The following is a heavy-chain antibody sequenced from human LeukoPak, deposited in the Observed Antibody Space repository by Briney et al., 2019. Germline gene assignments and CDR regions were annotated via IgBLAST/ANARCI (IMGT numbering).Heavy chain of an antibody. CDR3: AKNWGSHDY. D-gene: IGHD3-16*01. V-gene: IGHV3-7*01. Sequence: GGSLRLSCAASGFTFSNNWMSWVRQAPGKGLEWVANIKQDGGEKSYVDSVKGRFTISRDNARNSLYLQTNSLRAEDTAVYYCAKNWGSHDYWGQGTLVTVSS. CDR2: IKQDGGEK. CDR1: GFTFSNNW. J-gene: IGHJ4*02.